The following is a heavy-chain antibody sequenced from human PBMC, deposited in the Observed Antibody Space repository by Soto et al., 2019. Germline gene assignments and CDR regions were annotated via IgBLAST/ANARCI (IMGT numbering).Heavy chain of an antibody. J-gene: IGHJ4*02. CDR1: GDSLSRGGYY. D-gene: IGHD3-10*01. Sequence: QVQLQESGPGLVKPSQTLSLTCTVSGDSLSRGGYYWSWIRQHPGKGLEWIGYIYFSGSAYYNPSLTSRVTMSIDTSKNQFSLRLTSLTAADTAGYYCAKSSVRGIKHSWGQGTLAIVSS. CDR3: AKSSVRGIKHS. CDR2: IYFSGSA. V-gene: IGHV4-31*03.